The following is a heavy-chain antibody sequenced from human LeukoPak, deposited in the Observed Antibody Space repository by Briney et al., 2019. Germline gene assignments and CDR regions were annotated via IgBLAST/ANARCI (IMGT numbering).Heavy chain of an antibody. J-gene: IGHJ3*02. Sequence: ASVKVSCKASGYTFSRNAIHWVRQAPGQRLEWMGRINGDNGSTKYSQKFQGRVTVTRDTSASTAYVELSSLRSEDTAVYYCARDLTLGGDAFDIWGQGTMVTVSS. V-gene: IGHV1-3*01. D-gene: IGHD3-16*01. CDR3: ARDLTLGGDAFDI. CDR1: GYTFSRNA. CDR2: INGDNGST.